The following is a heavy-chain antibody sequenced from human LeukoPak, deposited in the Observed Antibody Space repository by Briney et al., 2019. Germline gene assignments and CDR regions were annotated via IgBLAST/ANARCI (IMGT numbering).Heavy chain of an antibody. Sequence: GGPLRLSCVASGFAFKSYVVHWVRQAPGKGLEWVAMIWSDGNNKLYADSVKGRFSVSRDNSKNKLYLQMNSLRVEDTAKYYCARGGLGDSSGFYYWGRGTLVTVSS. CDR2: IWSDGNNK. J-gene: IGHJ4*02. V-gene: IGHV3-33*01. D-gene: IGHD6-19*01. CDR3: ARGGLGDSSGFYY. CDR1: GFAFKSYV.